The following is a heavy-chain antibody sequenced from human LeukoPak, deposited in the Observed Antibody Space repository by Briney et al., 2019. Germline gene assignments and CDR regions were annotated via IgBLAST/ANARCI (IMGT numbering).Heavy chain of an antibody. J-gene: IGHJ2*01. CDR3: TRAGSYGYYWYFDL. Sequence: SQTLSLTCAISGDSLSSNSATWNWIRHSPSRGLEWLGRTYYRSKWYNDYAVSVKNRITINPDTSKHQFSLQLNSVTPEDTAVYYCTRAGSYGYYWYFDLWGRGTLVTVSS. V-gene: IGHV6-1*01. D-gene: IGHD5-18*01. CDR1: GDSLSSNSAT. CDR2: TYYRSKWYN.